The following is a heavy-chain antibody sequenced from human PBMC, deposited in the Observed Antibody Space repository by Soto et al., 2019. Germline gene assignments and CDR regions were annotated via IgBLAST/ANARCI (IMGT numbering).Heavy chain of an antibody. D-gene: IGHD3-10*01. CDR1: GFTFSSYA. CDR2: ISYDGSNK. V-gene: IGHV3-30-3*01. CDR3: ARDYYGSGSYYNADNYYYYGMDV. Sequence: GGSLRLSCAASGFTFSSYAMLWVRQAPGKGLEWVAVISYDGSNKYYADSVKGRFTISRDNSKNTLYLQMNSLRAEDTAVYYCARDYYGSGSYYNADNYYYYGMDVWGQGTTVTVSS. J-gene: IGHJ6*02.